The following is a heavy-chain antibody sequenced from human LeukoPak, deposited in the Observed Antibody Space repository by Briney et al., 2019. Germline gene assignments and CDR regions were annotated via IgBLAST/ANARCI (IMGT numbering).Heavy chain of an antibody. J-gene: IGHJ1*01. CDR3: ARARAGYFALFQH. CDR2: ISSGDGTTI. Sequence: PGGSLRLSCLASGFSFSDYYMSWVRQAPGKGLEWISYISSGDGTTIKYAESVKGRFTISRDNAQNSLFLEIHSLRAEDTGVYFCARARAGYFALFQHWGQGSLVIVSS. V-gene: IGHV3-11*01. CDR1: GFSFSDYY. D-gene: IGHD3-22*01.